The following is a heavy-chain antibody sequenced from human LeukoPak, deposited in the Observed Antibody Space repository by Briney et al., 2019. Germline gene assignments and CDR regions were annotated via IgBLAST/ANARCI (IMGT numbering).Heavy chain of an antibody. J-gene: IGHJ6*02. Sequence: GASVKVSCKVSGYTLTELSMHWARQAPGKGLEWMGGFDPEDGETIYAQKFQGRVTMTEDTSTDTAYMELSSLRSEDTAVYYCATLSSSSLVYYYGMDVWGQGTTVPVSS. CDR1: GYTLTELS. CDR3: ATLSSSSLVYYYGMDV. CDR2: FDPEDGET. V-gene: IGHV1-24*01. D-gene: IGHD6-6*01.